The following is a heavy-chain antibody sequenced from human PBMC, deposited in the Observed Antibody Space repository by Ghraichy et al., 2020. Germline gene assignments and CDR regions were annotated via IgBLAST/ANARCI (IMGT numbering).Heavy chain of an antibody. D-gene: IGHD5-18*01. CDR1: GGSISSSNW. CDR3: ARVDTAMVTTFDY. J-gene: IGHJ4*02. CDR2: IYHSGST. Sequence: TLSLTCAVSGGSISSSNWWSWVRQPPGKGLEWIGEIYHSGSTNYNPSLKSRVTISVDKSKNQFSLKLSSVTAADTAVYYCARVDTAMVTTFDYWGQGTLVTVSS. V-gene: IGHV4-4*02.